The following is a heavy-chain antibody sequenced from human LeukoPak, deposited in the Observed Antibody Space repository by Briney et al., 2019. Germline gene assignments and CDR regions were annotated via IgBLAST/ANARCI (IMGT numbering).Heavy chain of an antibody. CDR2: ISGSGGST. Sequence: GGSLRLSCAASGFTFSSYGMSWVRQAPGKGLEWVSAISGSGGSTYYADSVKGRFTTSRDNAKNSLYLQMNSLRAEDTAVYYCATYYYGSGSYKFYYMDVWGKGTTVTVSS. CDR1: GFTFSSYG. CDR3: ATYYYGSGSYKFYYMDV. V-gene: IGHV3-23*01. D-gene: IGHD3-10*01. J-gene: IGHJ6*03.